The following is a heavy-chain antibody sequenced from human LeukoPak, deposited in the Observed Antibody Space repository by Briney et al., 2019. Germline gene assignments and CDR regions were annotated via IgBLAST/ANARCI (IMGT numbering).Heavy chain of an antibody. Sequence: ASVKVSCKVSGYTLTEISMYWVRQAPGKGLEWMGRFDPENGETLYAQKFQGRVTMTEDTSTDTAYMELSSLRSEDTAIYFCARGPIGAPDYYFDYWGQGTLVTVSS. J-gene: IGHJ4*02. D-gene: IGHD3-10*01. CDR3: ARGPIGAPDYYFDY. CDR1: GYTLTEIS. CDR2: FDPENGET. V-gene: IGHV1-24*01.